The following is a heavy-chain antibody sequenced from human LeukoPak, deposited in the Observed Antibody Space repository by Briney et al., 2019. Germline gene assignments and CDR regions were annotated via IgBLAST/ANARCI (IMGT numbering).Heavy chain of an antibody. CDR2: INHSGST. Sequence: SETLSLTCAVYGGSFSGYFWSWIRQPPGKVLEWIGEINHSGSTNYNPSLKSRVTISVDTSKNQFSLKLSSVTAADTAVYYCARGLGIFGVSWFDPWGQETLVTVSS. CDR1: GGSFSGYF. V-gene: IGHV4-34*01. CDR3: ARGLGIFGVSWFDP. D-gene: IGHD3-3*01. J-gene: IGHJ5*02.